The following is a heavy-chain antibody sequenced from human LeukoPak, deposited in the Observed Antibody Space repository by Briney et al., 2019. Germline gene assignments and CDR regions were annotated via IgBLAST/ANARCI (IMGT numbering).Heavy chain of an antibody. CDR2: IKEDGSES. CDR3: ARGDSYGPFDY. J-gene: IGHJ4*02. V-gene: IGHV3-7*01. Sequence: GGSLRLSCAASGFNFGEFWMAWVRQTPGMGLEWVADIKEDGSESFYVDSVKGRFTISRDNSKNTLYLQMNSLRAEDTAVYYCARGDSYGPFDYWGQGTLVTVSS. D-gene: IGHD5-18*01. CDR1: GFNFGEFW.